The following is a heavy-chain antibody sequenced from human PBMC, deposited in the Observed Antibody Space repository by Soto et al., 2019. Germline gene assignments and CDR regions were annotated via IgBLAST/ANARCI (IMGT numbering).Heavy chain of an antibody. V-gene: IGHV3-23*01. CDR3: ARREVDGSGSYYCDY. D-gene: IGHD3-10*01. CDR2: ISGSGGGK. Sequence: GGSLRLSCAASGFTFSSYAMSWVRQAPGKGLEWVSAISGSGGGKYYADSVKGRFTISRDNAKNTLYLQMNSLRAEDTAVYYCARREVDGSGSYYCDYWGQGTLVTVPS. CDR1: GFTFSSYA. J-gene: IGHJ4*02.